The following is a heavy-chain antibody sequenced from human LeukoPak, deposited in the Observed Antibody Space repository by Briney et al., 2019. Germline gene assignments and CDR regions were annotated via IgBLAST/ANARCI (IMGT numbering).Heavy chain of an antibody. V-gene: IGHV3-30*01. D-gene: IGHD3-10*01. CDR1: GFTFSNYA. J-gene: IGHJ4*02. CDR3: ARDFTYYYDSGSSGPHYFDN. Sequence: GKSLRLSCAASGFTFSNYAMHWVRQAPGKGLEWVSLISSGGTYEYYADSVKGRFTISRDNSKNTLYLQLNSLRAEDTAVYYCARDFTYYYDSGSSGPHYFDNWGQGTLVTVSS. CDR2: ISSGGTYE.